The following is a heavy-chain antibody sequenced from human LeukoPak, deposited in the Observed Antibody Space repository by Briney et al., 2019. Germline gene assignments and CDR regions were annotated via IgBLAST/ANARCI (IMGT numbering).Heavy chain of an antibody. CDR1: GFTFSSYG. J-gene: IGHJ4*02. Sequence: GGSLRLSCAASGFTFSSYGMHWVRRAPGKGLGWVAVISYDGSNKYYADSVKGRFTISRDNSKNTLYLQMNSLRAEDTAVYYCAKGPNYYDSSGYDYWGQGTLVTVSS. D-gene: IGHD3-22*01. CDR2: ISYDGSNK. V-gene: IGHV3-30*18. CDR3: AKGPNYYDSSGYDY.